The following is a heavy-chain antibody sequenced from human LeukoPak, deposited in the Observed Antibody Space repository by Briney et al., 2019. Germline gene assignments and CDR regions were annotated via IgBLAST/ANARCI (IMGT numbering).Heavy chain of an antibody. CDR2: INPNSGGT. CDR1: GYTSTGYY. J-gene: IGHJ4*02. D-gene: IGHD2-2*01. Sequence: GASVKVSCKASGYTSTGYYMHRVRQAPGQGLEWMGWINPNSGGTNYAQKFQGRVTMTRDTSISTAYIELSRLRSDDTAVYYCARDSCSSTSCPIDYWGQGTLVTVSS. V-gene: IGHV1-2*02. CDR3: ARDSCSSTSCPIDY.